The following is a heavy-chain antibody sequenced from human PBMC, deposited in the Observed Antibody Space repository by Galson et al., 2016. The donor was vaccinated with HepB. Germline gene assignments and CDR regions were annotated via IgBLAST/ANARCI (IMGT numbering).Heavy chain of an antibody. Sequence: SVKVSCKVSAYTVTEFSIHWVRQGPGKGLEWMGGFDPDNGETVYAQIFQGRDSLTDDISTDTVYLELSSLRSEDTAVYYCAGGYFEYWGQGTQVTVSS. CDR2: FDPDNGET. V-gene: IGHV1-24*01. J-gene: IGHJ4*02. CDR3: AGGYFEY. CDR1: AYTVTEFS.